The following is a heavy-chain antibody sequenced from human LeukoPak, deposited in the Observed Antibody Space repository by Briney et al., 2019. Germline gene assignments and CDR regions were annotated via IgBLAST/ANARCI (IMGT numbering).Heavy chain of an antibody. V-gene: IGHV3-15*01. Sequence: PGGSLRLSCAASGFTFSNAWMSWVRQAPGKGLEWVGRIKTKTDGETTDYASPVKGRFTISRDDSKNTLHLQMNSLKTEDTAVYFCTPSIVGATTFDYWGQGTLVTVSS. D-gene: IGHD1-26*01. CDR1: GFTFSNAW. CDR3: TPSIVGATTFDY. J-gene: IGHJ4*02. CDR2: IKTKTDGETT.